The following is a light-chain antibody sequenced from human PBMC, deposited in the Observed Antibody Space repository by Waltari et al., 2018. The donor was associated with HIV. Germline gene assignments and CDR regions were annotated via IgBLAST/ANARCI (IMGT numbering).Light chain of an antibody. CDR2: EGT. CDR3: SSYAAMNNFYVL. CDR1: SSDVGGYNY. Sequence: QSALTQPPSASGSPGQSVTISCTGTSSDVGGYNYISWYQPRPGKAPNLVIFEGTKRPSGVPDRFSGSKSGNTASLTVSGLQPEDEAEYYCSSYAAMNNFYVLFGGGTKLTVL. V-gene: IGLV2-8*01. J-gene: IGLJ2*01.